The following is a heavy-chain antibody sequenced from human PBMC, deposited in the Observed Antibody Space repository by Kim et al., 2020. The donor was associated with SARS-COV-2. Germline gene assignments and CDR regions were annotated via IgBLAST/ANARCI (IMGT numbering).Heavy chain of an antibody. V-gene: IGHV3-33*06. Sequence: VKAPLTISRDNSKNTVYMRINSLRAEDTAVYYCAKVGSAYCGGSCPIDYWGQGTLVTVSS. J-gene: IGHJ4*02. D-gene: IGHD2-21*01. CDR3: AKVGSAYCGGSCPIDY.